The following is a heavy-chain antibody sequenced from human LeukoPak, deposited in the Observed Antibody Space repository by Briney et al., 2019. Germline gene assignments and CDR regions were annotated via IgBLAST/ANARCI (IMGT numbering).Heavy chain of an antibody. V-gene: IGHV1-69*13. J-gene: IGHJ4*02. D-gene: IGHD6-19*01. Sequence: SVTVSCKASGGTFSSYAISWVRQAPGQGLEWMGGIIPIFGTANYAQKFQGRVTITADESTSTAYMELSSLRSEDTAVYYCASDRGYSSGWDYWGQGTLVTVSS. CDR1: GGTFSSYA. CDR3: ASDRGYSSGWDY. CDR2: IIPIFGTA.